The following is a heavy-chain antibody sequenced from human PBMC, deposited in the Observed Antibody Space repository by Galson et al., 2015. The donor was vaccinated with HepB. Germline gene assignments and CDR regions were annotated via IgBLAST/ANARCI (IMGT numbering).Heavy chain of an antibody. Sequence: SLRLSCAASGFTFSSYGMHWVRQAPGKGLEWVAVISYDGSNKYYADSVKGRFTISRDNSKNTLYLQMNSLKTEDTAVYYCTRGGDDSSSWYNGIGDIDYWGQGTLVTVSS. CDR1: GFTFSSYG. CDR2: ISYDGSNK. V-gene: IGHV3-30*03. J-gene: IGHJ4*02. D-gene: IGHD6-13*01. CDR3: TRGGDDSSSWYNGIGDIDY.